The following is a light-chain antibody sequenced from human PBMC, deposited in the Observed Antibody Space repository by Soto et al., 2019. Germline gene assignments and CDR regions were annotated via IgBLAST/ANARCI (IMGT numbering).Light chain of an antibody. CDR2: RTS. J-gene: IGKJ3*01. V-gene: IGKV3-20*01. CDR3: QHYGDSAPFT. Sequence: EVVLTQYPGTLSLSPGERATLSCRTSQSISTTYLARYQQKPGQAPRLLMSRTSRRATGIPDRFSGSGSGTDFTLSISRLEPEDFAVYYCQHYGDSAPFTFGPGTKVDVK. CDR1: QSISTTY.